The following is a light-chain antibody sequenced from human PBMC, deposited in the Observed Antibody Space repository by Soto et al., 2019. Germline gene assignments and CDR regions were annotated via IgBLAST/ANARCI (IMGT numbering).Light chain of an antibody. J-gene: IGKJ1*01. CDR1: QSISSW. V-gene: IGKV1-5*01. CDR2: SAS. Sequence: DIQMTESPSSLAASVGDRVTISGRVSQSISSWLAWYQQKPGKAPDLLISSASSLQSGVPSRFSGSGSGTEFTLTISSLQSEDFAVYYCQQYNNWPPWTFGQGTKVDIK. CDR3: QQYNNWPPWT.